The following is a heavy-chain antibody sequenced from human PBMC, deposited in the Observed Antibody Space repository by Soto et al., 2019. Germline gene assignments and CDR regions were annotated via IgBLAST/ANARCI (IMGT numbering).Heavy chain of an antibody. CDR3: ASSTSSYLRPDY. D-gene: IGHD6-6*01. J-gene: IGHJ4*02. Sequence: VASVKVSCKASGYTFTDYFIHWVRQAPGQGLEWMGWINPNSGGTNYVQKFQGRVIMTRDTSISTVYMELSRLRSDDTAVYYCASSTSSYLRPDYWGQGTLVTVSS. CDR1: GYTFTDYF. CDR2: INPNSGGT. V-gene: IGHV1-2*02.